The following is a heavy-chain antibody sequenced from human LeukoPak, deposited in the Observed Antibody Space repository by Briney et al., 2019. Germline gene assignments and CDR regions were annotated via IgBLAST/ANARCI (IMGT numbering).Heavy chain of an antibody. Sequence: GGSLRLSCAASGFTFSSYAMSWVRQAPGKGLEWVSAISGSGGSTYYADSVKGRFTISRDNPKNTLYLQMNSLRAEDTAVYYCAKTTGYSSSKGRAYFDYWGQGTLVTVSS. J-gene: IGHJ4*02. V-gene: IGHV3-23*01. CDR3: AKTTGYSSSKGRAYFDY. CDR1: GFTFSSYA. CDR2: ISGSGGST. D-gene: IGHD6-13*01.